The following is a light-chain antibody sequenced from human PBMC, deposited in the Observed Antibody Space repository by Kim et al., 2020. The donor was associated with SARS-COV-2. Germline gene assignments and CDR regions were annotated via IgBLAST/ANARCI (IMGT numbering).Light chain of an antibody. CDR1: SSDIGGYNY. CDR3: SSFAGGNTYVL. Sequence: SVTHSCTETSSDIGGYNYVSWYQQHPGKAPQLLIYEVNQRPSGVPHRFSGSKSDNTASLTVSGLQTEDEAEYYCSSFAGGNTYVLFGGGTQLTVL. V-gene: IGLV2-8*01. CDR2: EVN. J-gene: IGLJ2*01.